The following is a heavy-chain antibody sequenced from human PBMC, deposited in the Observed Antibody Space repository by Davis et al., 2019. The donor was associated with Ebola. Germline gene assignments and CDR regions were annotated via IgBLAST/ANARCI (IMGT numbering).Heavy chain of an antibody. Sequence: SETLSLTCTVSGGSINSGEYYWTWIRQSPGKGLEWIGYISYSGSTYYNPSLKSRLSISKATSKNQFSLKLSSVTAADTAVYYCARAKGPNYDILTGYYNAYYFDYWGQGTLVTVSS. D-gene: IGHD3-9*01. J-gene: IGHJ4*02. CDR2: ISYSGST. CDR3: ARAKGPNYDILTGYYNAYYFDY. V-gene: IGHV4-30-4*01. CDR1: GGSINSGEYY.